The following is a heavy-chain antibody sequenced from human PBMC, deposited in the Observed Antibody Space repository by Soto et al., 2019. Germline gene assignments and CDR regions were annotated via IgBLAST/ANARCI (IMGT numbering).Heavy chain of an antibody. CDR1: GFTFSSYG. D-gene: IGHD5-12*01. CDR2: IWYDGSNK. V-gene: IGHV3-33*01. CDR3: ARGEMATNDAFDI. J-gene: IGHJ3*02. Sequence: QVQLVESGGGVVQPGRSLRLSCAASGFTFSSYGMHWVRQAPGKGLEWVAVIWYDGSNKYYADSVKGRFTISRDNSKNTLYLQMNSLRAEDTAVYYCARGEMATNDAFDIWGQGTMVTVSS.